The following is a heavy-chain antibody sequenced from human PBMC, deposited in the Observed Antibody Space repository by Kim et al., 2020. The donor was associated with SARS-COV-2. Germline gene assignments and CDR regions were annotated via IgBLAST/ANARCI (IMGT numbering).Heavy chain of an antibody. CDR2: ISGDGGST. J-gene: IGHJ3*02. V-gene: IGHV3-43*02. Sequence: GGSLRLSCAASGFTFDDYAMHWVRQSPGKGLEWVSLISGDGGSTYYADSVKGRFTMSRDNTKNKLFLQMNSLRTEDNALSFCAKPDYSNSPGVAFHIWGQGTMVTVSS. CDR3: AKPDYSNSPGVAFHI. D-gene: IGHD4-4*01. CDR1: GFTFDDYA.